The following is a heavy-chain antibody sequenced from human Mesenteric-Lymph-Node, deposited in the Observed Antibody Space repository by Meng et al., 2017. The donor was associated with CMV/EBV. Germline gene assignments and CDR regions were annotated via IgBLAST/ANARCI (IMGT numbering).Heavy chain of an antibody. CDR3: ARDRSDSSGYYYVSDFDY. V-gene: IGHV4-39*07. CDR2: IYYSGST. J-gene: IGHJ4*02. CDR1: GGSISSSSYY. D-gene: IGHD3-22*01. Sequence: GSLRLSCTVSGGSISSSSYYWGWIRQPPGKGLEWIGSIYYSGSTYYNPSPKSRVTISVDTSKNQFSLKLSSVTAADTAVYYCARDRSDSSGYYYVSDFDYWGQGTLVTVSS.